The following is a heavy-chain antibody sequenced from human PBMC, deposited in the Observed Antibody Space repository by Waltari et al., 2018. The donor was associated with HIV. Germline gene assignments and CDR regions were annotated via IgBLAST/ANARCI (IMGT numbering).Heavy chain of an antibody. J-gene: IGHJ6*02. CDR3: VRVEYVGWASDYHYGMDG. V-gene: IGHV3-74*03. CDR2: INSDGTSR. CDR1: GLTLTHSG. D-gene: IGHD2-8*01. Sequence: EVPLVESGEALVKAGGSLSISSAASGLTLTHSGMPWARQAPGKGLVWVARINSDGTSRAYGASIKGRFTISRDNGNNTLDLQMRRLRVEDTAVYYCVRVEYVGWASDYHYGMDGWGQGTTVIVSS.